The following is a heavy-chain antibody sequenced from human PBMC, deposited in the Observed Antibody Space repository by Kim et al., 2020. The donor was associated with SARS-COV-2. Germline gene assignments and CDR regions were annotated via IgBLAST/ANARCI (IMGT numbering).Heavy chain of an antibody. CDR2: IFPGDSDT. D-gene: IGHD4-4*01. CDR1: GYSFAGNW. J-gene: IGHJ5*01. CDR3: ARGHLLLGNSKFDS. V-gene: IGHV5-51*01. Sequence: GESLKISCKASGYSFAGNWIGWVRQMPGKGLEWMGSIFPGDSDTRYSPSFHGRVNISADLSTKTAYLQWGSLGAADTAMYYCARGHLLLGNSKFDSWGQGPVVTVSS.